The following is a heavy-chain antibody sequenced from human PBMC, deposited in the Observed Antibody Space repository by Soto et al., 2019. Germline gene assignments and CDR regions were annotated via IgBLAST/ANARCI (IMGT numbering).Heavy chain of an antibody. J-gene: IGHJ3*02. D-gene: IGHD2-15*01. CDR1: RYSFTIYW. CDR3: ARHDIGVVVATSKVQDALEI. CDR2: IDPSDSYT. Sequence: RGESLKISCKGSRYSFTIYWISWVRQMPGKGLEWMGRIDPSDSYTNYSPSFQGHVTISADKSISTAYLQWSSLKASDTAMYYCARHDIGVVVATSKVQDALEIWGQGTMVTVSS. V-gene: IGHV5-10-1*01.